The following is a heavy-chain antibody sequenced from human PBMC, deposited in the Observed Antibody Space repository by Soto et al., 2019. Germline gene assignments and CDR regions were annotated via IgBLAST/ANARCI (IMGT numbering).Heavy chain of an antibody. CDR2: IYPGDSDT. J-gene: IGHJ6*02. V-gene: IGHV5-51*01. Sequence: GESLKISCKGSGYSFTSYWIGWVRQMPGKGLEWMGIIYPGDSDTRYSPSFQGQVTISADKSISTAYLQWSSLKASDTAMYYCARQTPLYDSSGYYNYGMDVWGQGTTVTVSS. CDR3: ARQTPLYDSSGYYNYGMDV. CDR1: GYSFTSYW. D-gene: IGHD3-22*01.